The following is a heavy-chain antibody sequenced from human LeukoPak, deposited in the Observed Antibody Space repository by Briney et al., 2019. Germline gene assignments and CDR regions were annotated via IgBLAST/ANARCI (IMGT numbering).Heavy chain of an antibody. J-gene: IGHJ4*02. Sequence: GGSLRLSCAASGFTFSSYGMHWVRQAPGKGLEWVAVISYDGSNKYYADSVKGRFTISRDNSKNTLYLQMNSLRAEDTAVYYCAKDRTGFVVAATYADCWGQGTLVTVSS. D-gene: IGHD2-15*01. CDR2: ISYDGSNK. CDR3: AKDRTGFVVAATYADC. V-gene: IGHV3-30*18. CDR1: GFTFSSYG.